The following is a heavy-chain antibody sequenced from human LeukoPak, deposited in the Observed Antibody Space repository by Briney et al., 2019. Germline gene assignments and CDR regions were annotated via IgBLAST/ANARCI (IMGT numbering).Heavy chain of an antibody. D-gene: IGHD3-10*01. CDR1: GGTFNSYA. CDR3: ARDVKDGSGAR. CDR2: IIPILGIT. J-gene: IGHJ4*02. Sequence: GASVKVSCKASGGTFNSYAISWVRQAPGQGLEWMGRIIPILGITNYAQKFQGRVTITADRSTNTAYMEMSSLRSEDTAVYYCARDVKDGSGARWGQGTLVTVSS. V-gene: IGHV1-69*04.